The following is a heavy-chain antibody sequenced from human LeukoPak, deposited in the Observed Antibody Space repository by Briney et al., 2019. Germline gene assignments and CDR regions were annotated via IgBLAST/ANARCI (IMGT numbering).Heavy chain of an antibody. CDR1: GFTFSSYW. J-gene: IGHJ6*03. Sequence: GGSLRLSCAASGFTFSSYWMHWVRQAPGKGLVWVSRINSDGSSTSYADSVKGRFTISRDNAKNTLYLQMNSLRAEDTAVYYCARDANSNYVWGYYYYYYMDVWGKWTTVTVPS. V-gene: IGHV3-74*01. D-gene: IGHD3-16*01. CDR2: INSDGSST. CDR3: ARDANSNYVWGYYYYYYMDV.